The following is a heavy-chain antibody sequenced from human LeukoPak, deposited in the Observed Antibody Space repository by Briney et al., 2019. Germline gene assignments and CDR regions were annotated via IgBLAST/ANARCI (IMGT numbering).Heavy chain of an antibody. V-gene: IGHV4-34*01. Sequence: SETLSLTCAVYGGSFSGYYWIWIRQPPGKGLEWIGEINHSGSTNYNPSLKSRVTISVDTSKNQFSLKLSSVTAADTAVYYCARIPRSIETKYYFDYWGQGTLVTVSS. CDR2: INHSGST. CDR1: GGSFSGYY. CDR3: ARIPRSIETKYYFDY. J-gene: IGHJ4*02.